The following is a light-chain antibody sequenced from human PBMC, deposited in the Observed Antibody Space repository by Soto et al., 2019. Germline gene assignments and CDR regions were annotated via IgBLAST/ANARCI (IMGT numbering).Light chain of an antibody. J-gene: IGKJ2*01. V-gene: IGKV3D-20*02. CDR2: GAS. Sequence: EIVLTQSPGTLSLSPGERATLSCRASQSVSTTFLAWFQQKPGQAPRPLISGASSRATGIPDRFSGSGSGTDFTLTISRLEPEDFAVYYCQQRSNWPPYTFGQGTKLEIK. CDR3: QQRSNWPPYT. CDR1: QSVSTTF.